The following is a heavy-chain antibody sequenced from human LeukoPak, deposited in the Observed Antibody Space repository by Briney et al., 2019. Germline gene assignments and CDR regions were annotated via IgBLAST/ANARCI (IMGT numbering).Heavy chain of an antibody. D-gene: IGHD2-2*01. CDR1: GGSISSSSYY. Sequence: SETLSLTCTVSGGSISSSSYYWGWIRQPPGKGLEWIGSIYYSGSTYYNPSLKSRVTISVDTSKNQFSLKLSSVTAADTAVYYCAGGSHGSVVVPAAARFDYWGQGTLVTVSS. J-gene: IGHJ4*02. V-gene: IGHV4-39*01. CDR3: AGGSHGSVVVPAAARFDY. CDR2: IYYSGST.